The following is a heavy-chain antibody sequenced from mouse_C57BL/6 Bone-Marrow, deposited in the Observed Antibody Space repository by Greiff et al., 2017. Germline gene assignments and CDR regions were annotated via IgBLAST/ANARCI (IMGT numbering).Heavy chain of an antibody. V-gene: IGHV1-59*01. J-gene: IGHJ1*03. Sequence: QVQLQQSGAELVRPGTSVKLSCKASGYTFTSYWMHWVKQRPGQGLEWIGVIDPSDSYTNYNQKFKGKATLTVDTSSSTAYMQLSSLTSDDSAVYYCARWLLLYWYFDVWGTGTTVTVSS. CDR2: IDPSDSYT. D-gene: IGHD2-3*01. CDR1: GYTFTSYW. CDR3: ARWLLLYWYFDV.